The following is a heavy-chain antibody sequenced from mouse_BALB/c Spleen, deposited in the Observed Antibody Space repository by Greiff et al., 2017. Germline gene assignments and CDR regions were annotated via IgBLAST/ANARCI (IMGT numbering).Heavy chain of an antibody. Sequence: VQLQQSGAELVRPGASVTLSCKASGYTFTDYEMHWVKQTPVHGLEWIGAIDPETGGTDYNQKFKGKATLTADKSSSTAYMELRSLTSEDSAVYYCTRGSGYEFAYWGQGTLVTVSA. D-gene: IGHD3-1*01. J-gene: IGHJ3*01. CDR2: IDPETGGT. CDR1: GYTFTDYE. CDR3: TRGSGYEFAY. V-gene: IGHV1-15*01.